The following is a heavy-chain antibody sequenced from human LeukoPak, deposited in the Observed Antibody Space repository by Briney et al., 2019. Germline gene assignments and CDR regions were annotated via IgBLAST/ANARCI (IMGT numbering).Heavy chain of an antibody. CDR1: GFTSSCCW. Sequence: QPGGPLILSCAASGFTSSCCWMSLGRQARGKGLEWVANIKQDGSEKYCVDSVKGRFTISRDNAKNSLYLQMNSLSADDTAVYYCAREVAAKVDYWGQGTLVTVSS. D-gene: IGHD2-15*01. CDR3: AREVAAKVDY. CDR2: IKQDGSEK. V-gene: IGHV3-7*05. J-gene: IGHJ4*02.